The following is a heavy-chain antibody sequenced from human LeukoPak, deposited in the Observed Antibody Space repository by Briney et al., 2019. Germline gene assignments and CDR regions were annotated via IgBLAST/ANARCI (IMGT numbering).Heavy chain of an antibody. CDR1: GYTFTSYG. Sequence: SVKVSCKASGYTFTSYGISWVRQAPGQGLEWMGWISAYNGNTNYAQKLQGRVTMTTDTSTSTAYMELRSLRSDDAAVYYCARGGLLWFGESPPRYFDYWGQGTLVTVSS. D-gene: IGHD3-10*01. V-gene: IGHV1-18*01. J-gene: IGHJ4*02. CDR3: ARGGLLWFGESPPRYFDY. CDR2: ISAYNGNT.